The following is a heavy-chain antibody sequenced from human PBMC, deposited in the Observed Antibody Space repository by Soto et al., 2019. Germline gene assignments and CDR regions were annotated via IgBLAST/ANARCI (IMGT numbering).Heavy chain of an antibody. CDR3: ARVLRFLEWSERPLVFDY. J-gene: IGHJ4*02. D-gene: IGHD3-3*01. CDR1: GGSISSSGYY. CDR2: IYYSGST. Sequence: PSETLSLTCTVSGGSISSSGYYWGWIRQPPGKGLEWIGSIYYSGSTYYNPSLKSRVTISVDTSKNQFSLKLSSVTAADTAVYYCARVLRFLEWSERPLVFDYWGQGTLVTVSS. V-gene: IGHV4-39*01.